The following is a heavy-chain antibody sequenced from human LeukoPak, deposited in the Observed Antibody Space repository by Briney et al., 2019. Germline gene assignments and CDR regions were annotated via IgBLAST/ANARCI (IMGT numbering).Heavy chain of an antibody. D-gene: IGHD3-16*02. CDR3: TRRGPDYDYVWGSYLNY. Sequence: GGSLRLSCAASGFTFSGSAMHWVRQASGKGLEWVGRIRSKANSYATAYAASVKGRFTISRDDSKNTAYLQMNSLKTEDTAVYYCTRRGPDYDYVWGSYLNYWGQGTLVTVSS. CDR1: GFTFSGSA. V-gene: IGHV3-73*01. CDR2: IRSKANSYAT. J-gene: IGHJ4*02.